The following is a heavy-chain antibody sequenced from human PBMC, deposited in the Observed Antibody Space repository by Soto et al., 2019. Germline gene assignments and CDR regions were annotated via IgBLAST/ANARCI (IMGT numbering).Heavy chain of an antibody. V-gene: IGHV3-21*02. CDR2: NTSSSFYI. Sequence: EVQLEESGGGLVKPGGSLRLSCAASGFSFDTYTMNWVRQAPGKGLEWLSSNTSSSFYIHQADSLKGRFTTSRDNARNSLYLTMHGLGAEDTAVYYCARARLGVVIMNMDVWGQGTTVTVSS. J-gene: IGHJ6*02. CDR1: GFSFDTYT. CDR3: ARARLGVVIMNMDV. D-gene: IGHD3-3*01.